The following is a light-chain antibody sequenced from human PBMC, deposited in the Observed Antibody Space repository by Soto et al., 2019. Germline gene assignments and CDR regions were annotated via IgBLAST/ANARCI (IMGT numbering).Light chain of an antibody. J-gene: IGKJ5*01. CDR3: QQYGSSYT. CDR2: GAS. CDR1: QSVSNIY. V-gene: IGKV3-20*01. Sequence: EIVLTQSPGTLSLSPGETATLSCRASQSVSNIYLGWYQQKPGQAPRLLIYGASSRATGIPDRFSGSGSGTDFTLTISRLEPEDFAVYYCQQYGSSYTFGQGTRLEIK.